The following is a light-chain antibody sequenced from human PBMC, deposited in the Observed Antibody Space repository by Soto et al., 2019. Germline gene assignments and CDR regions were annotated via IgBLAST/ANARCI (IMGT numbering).Light chain of an antibody. V-gene: IGKV1-33*01. J-gene: IGKJ4*01. CDR1: QSISSY. Sequence: GDRVTITCRASQSISSYLNWYQQKPGKAPKLLIYAASSLETGVPSRLSGSGSRTDFTFTISSLQPEDIATYYCQQYDNILTFGGGTKVDIK. CDR3: QQYDNILT. CDR2: AAS.